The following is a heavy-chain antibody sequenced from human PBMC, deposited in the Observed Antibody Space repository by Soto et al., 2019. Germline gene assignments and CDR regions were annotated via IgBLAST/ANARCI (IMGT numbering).Heavy chain of an antibody. CDR2: IYYSGST. CDR1: GGSISSYY. CDR3: ARQNPLGYSSSWYLGGGPTDYYYYMDV. V-gene: IGHV4-59*08. Sequence: QVQLQESGPGLVKPSETLSLTCTVSGGSISSYYWSWIRQPPGKGLEWIGYIYYSGSTNYNPSLKRRVTQSGDTSKTPFALKLSPVTAAGTAVYYCARQNPLGYSSSWYLGGGPTDYYYYMDVWGKGTTVTVSS. J-gene: IGHJ6*03. D-gene: IGHD6-13*01.